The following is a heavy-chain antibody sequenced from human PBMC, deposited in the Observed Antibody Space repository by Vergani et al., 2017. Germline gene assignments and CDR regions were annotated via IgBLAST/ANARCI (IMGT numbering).Heavy chain of an antibody. CDR2: IYPDDAET. CDR3: ARGMCSRVSCSSGGAHLNY. D-gene: IGHD2-15*01. Sequence: QLVQSGAEEKKPGESLKISCKGSGYTFSNFWIGWLRQMPGKGLEWVGIIYPDDAETRYSRSFQGQVTISADKSISTAYLQWHSLKASDSGIYYCARGMCSRVSCSSGGAHLNYWAKGPLFTVSS. V-gene: IGHV5-51*01. CDR1: GYTFSNFW. J-gene: IGHJ4*02.